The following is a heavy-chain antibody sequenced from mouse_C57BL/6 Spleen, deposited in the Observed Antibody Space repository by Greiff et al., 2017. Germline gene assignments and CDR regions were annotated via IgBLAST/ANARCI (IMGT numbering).Heavy chain of an antibody. V-gene: IGHV1-22*01. Sequence: EVQLQQSGPELVKPGASVTMSCKASGYTFTDYNMHWVKQSHGKSLEWIGYINPNNGGTSYNQKFKGKAKLTVNKSSSTAYIELRSLTSEDSAVYYCARGYYYGLGGYFDFWGTRTTVTVSS. D-gene: IGHD1-1*01. J-gene: IGHJ1*03. CDR3: ARGYYYGLGGYFDF. CDR1: GYTFTDYN. CDR2: INPNNGGT.